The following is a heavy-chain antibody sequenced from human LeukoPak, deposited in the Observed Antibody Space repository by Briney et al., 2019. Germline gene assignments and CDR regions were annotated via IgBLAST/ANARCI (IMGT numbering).Heavy chain of an antibody. J-gene: IGHJ4*02. CDR3: ARVVDEEYSSSIDY. CDR2: IYYSGST. CDR1: GGSISSYY. Sequence: PSETLSLTCTVSGGSISSYYWSWIRQPPGKGLEWIGYIYYSGSTNYNPSLKSRVTISVDTSKNQFSLKLSSVTAADTAVYYCARVVDEEYSSSIDYWGQGTLVTVSS. D-gene: IGHD6-6*01. V-gene: IGHV4-59*01.